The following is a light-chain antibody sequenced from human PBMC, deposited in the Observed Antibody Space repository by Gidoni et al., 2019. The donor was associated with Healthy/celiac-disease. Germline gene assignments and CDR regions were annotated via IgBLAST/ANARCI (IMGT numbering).Light chain of an antibody. J-gene: IGKJ4*01. Sequence: AIQMTQSPSSLSASVGDRVTITCRASQGIRNDLGWYQQKPGKAPKLLIYAASILQSGVPSRFSGSCSGTDFTLTIRSLHPDDFATYYCLQDSNYPRTFGGGTTVAIK. CDR1: QGIRND. CDR3: LQDSNYPRT. V-gene: IGKV1-6*01. CDR2: AAS.